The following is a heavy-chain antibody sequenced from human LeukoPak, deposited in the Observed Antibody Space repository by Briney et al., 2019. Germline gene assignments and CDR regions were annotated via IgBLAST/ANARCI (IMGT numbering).Heavy chain of an antibody. CDR3: ARPLSSSSSAPADY. J-gene: IGHJ4*02. CDR2: INPNSGGT. CDR1: AYTFTDYY. V-gene: IGHV1-2*02. Sequence: ASVKVSCKASAYTFTDYYMHWVRQAPGQGLEWMGWINPNSGGTNYTQKFQGRVTMTRDMSTSTVYMELSSLRSEDTAVYYCARPLSSSSSAPADYWGQGTLVTVSS. D-gene: IGHD6-6*01.